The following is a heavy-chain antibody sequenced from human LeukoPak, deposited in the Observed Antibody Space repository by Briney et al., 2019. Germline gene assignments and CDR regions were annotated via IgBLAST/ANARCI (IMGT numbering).Heavy chain of an antibody. CDR3: ARDDSGYLFRNWFDP. Sequence: ASVKVSCKASGYTFTGYYMHWVRQAPGQGLEWMGWINPNSGGTNYAQKFQGRVTMTRDTSISTAYMELSRLRSDDTAVYYCARDDSGYLFRNWFDPWGQGTLVTVSS. D-gene: IGHD3-22*01. CDR1: GYTFTGYY. CDR2: INPNSGGT. J-gene: IGHJ5*02. V-gene: IGHV1-2*02.